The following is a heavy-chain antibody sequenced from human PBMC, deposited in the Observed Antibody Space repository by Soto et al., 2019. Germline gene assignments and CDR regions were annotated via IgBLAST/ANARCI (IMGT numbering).Heavy chain of an antibody. D-gene: IGHD2-15*01. CDR3: ARVGEDSPHYDY. V-gene: IGHV4-4*02. CDR2: IYHSGST. CDR1: GGSISSSNW. Sequence: SETLSLTCAVSGGSISSSNWWSWVRQPPGKGLGWIGEIYHSGSTNYNPSLKSRVTISVDKSKNQFSLKLSSVTAADTAVYYCARVGEDSPHYDYWGQGTLVTVSS. J-gene: IGHJ4*02.